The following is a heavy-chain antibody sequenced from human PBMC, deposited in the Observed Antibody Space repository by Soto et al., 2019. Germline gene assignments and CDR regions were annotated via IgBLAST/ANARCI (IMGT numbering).Heavy chain of an antibody. CDR3: ARDRAITIFGVVPYGYYYGMDV. V-gene: IGHV3-53*01. J-gene: IGHJ6*02. CDR1: GFTVSSNY. Sequence: PGGSLRLSXAASGFTVSSNYMSWVRQAPGKGLEWVSVIYSGGSTYYADSVKGRFTISRDNSKNTLYLQMNSLRAEDTAVYYCARDRAITIFGVVPYGYYYGMDVWGQGTTVTVSS. CDR2: IYSGGST. D-gene: IGHD3-3*01.